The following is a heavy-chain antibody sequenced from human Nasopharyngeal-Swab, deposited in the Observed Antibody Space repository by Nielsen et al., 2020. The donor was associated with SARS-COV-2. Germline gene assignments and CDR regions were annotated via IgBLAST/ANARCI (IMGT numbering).Heavy chain of an antibody. CDR3: ARCITVIQGGPYYYYFGMDV. J-gene: IGHJ6*02. CDR2: INHSGST. D-gene: IGHD3-10*01. Sequence: IRQSPGKGLEWIGEINHSGSTNYNPSLKSRVTISVDTSKNQFSLKLNSVTAADTAVYYCARCITVIQGGPYYYYFGMDVWGQGTTVTVSS. V-gene: IGHV4-34*01.